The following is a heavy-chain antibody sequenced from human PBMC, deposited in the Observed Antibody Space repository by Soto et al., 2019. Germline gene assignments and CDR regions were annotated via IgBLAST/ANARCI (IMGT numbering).Heavy chain of an antibody. CDR2: IKSKTDGGTT. Sequence: GGSLRLSCAASGFTFSNAWMSWVRQAPGKGLEWVGRIKSKTDGGTTDYAAPVKGRFTISRDDSKNTLYLQMNSLKTEDTAVYYCTPQGGRNFGVVIAIDAFDIWGQGTMVTVSS. D-gene: IGHD3-3*01. V-gene: IGHV3-15*01. J-gene: IGHJ3*02. CDR3: TPQGGRNFGVVIAIDAFDI. CDR1: GFTFSNAW.